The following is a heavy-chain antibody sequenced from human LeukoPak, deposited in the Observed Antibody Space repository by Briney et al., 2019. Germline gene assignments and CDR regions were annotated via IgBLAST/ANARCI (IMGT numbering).Heavy chain of an antibody. CDR2: ISAYNGNT. CDR3: ARHEGIAAAGTDY. CDR1: GYTFTSYG. Sequence: ASVTVSCQASGYTFTSYGISWLRQAPGQGLDGMGWISAYNGNTNYAQKLQGRVTMTTDTSTSTAYMELRSLRSDDTAVYYCARHEGIAAAGTDYWGQGTLVTVSS. V-gene: IGHV1-18*01. D-gene: IGHD6-13*01. J-gene: IGHJ4*02.